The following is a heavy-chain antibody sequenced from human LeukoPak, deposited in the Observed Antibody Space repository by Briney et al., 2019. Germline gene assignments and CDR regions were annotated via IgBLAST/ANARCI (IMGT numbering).Heavy chain of an antibody. J-gene: IGHJ3*01. V-gene: IGHV3-9*01. CDR3: AKDPGYCSSTSCHGYADGFDV. CDR1: GFTFDDYA. Sequence: GGSLRLSCAASGFTFDDYAMHWVRQAPRKGLEWVSGISWNSGSIGYADSVKGRFTISRDNAKNSLYLQMNSLKAEDTAVYYCAKDPGYCSSTSCHGYADGFDVWGQGTMVTVSS. CDR2: ISWNSGSI. D-gene: IGHD2-2*03.